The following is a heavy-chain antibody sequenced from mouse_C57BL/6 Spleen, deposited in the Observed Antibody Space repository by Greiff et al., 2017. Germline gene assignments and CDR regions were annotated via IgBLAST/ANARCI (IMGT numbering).Heavy chain of an antibody. J-gene: IGHJ2*01. D-gene: IGHD1-2*01. CDR3: AREGTTAPYYFDY. CDR2: ISDGGSYT. Sequence: EVQLQESGGGLVKPGGSLKLSCAASGFTFSSYAMSWVRQTPEKRLEWVATISDGGSYTNYPDNVKGRFTISIDKAKNNLYLQMSHLKSEDTAMYYCAREGTTAPYYFDYWGQGTTLTVAS. V-gene: IGHV5-4*01. CDR1: GFTFSSYA.